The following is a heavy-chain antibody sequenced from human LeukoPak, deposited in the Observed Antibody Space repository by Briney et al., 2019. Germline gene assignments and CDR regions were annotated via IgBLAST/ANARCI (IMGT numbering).Heavy chain of an antibody. Sequence: GGSLRLSCAASGFTFSDYYMNWIRQAPGKGLEWVSYISTSGSTMYYADSVMGRFTISRDNAKNSLYLQMSSLKAEDTAVYYCARSVREIATLPFDYWGQGTLVTVSS. D-gene: IGHD5-24*01. CDR2: ISTSGSTM. CDR3: ARSVREIATLPFDY. J-gene: IGHJ4*02. CDR1: GFTFSDYY. V-gene: IGHV3-11*01.